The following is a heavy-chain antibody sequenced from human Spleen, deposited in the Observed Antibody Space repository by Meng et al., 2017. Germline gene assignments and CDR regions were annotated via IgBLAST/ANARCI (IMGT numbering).Heavy chain of an antibody. D-gene: IGHD3-22*01. J-gene: IGHJ1*01. V-gene: IGHV4-38-2*02. Sequence: SETLSLTCTVSGYSISSGYYWGWIRQPPGKGLEWIGSIYHSGSTYYNPSLKSRVTISVDTSKNQFSLKLSSVTAADTAVYYCARDPREDSGYYFRGFQYWGQGTSVTVSS. CDR2: IYHSGST. CDR3: ARDPREDSGYYFRGFQY. CDR1: GYSISSGYY.